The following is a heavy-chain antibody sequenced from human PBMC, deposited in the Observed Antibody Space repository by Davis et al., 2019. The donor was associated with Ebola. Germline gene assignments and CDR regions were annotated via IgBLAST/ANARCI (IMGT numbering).Heavy chain of an antibody. Sequence: GSLRLSCAASGFPFNRAWMSWVRQAPGKGLEWIGEINHSGSTNYNPSLKSRVTISVDTSRNQFSLKLSSVTAADTAVYYCARGRTIWYGMDVWGQGTTVTVSS. CDR2: INHSGST. CDR1: GFPFNRAW. V-gene: IGHV4-34*01. D-gene: IGHD3-3*01. J-gene: IGHJ6*02. CDR3: ARGRTIWYGMDV.